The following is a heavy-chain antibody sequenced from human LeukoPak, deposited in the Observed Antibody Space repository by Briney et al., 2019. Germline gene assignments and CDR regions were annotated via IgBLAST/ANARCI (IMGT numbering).Heavy chain of an antibody. J-gene: IGHJ6*04. CDR1: GFTFSRYL. V-gene: IGHV3-74*01. Sequence: GGSLRLSCAASGFTFSRYLMHWGRQAPGKGLVWVSQINSDESSAGYADSVKGRFTISRDNAKNTLYLQMNSLRAEDTAVYYCARGGVPASMDVWGKGTTVTVSS. CDR2: INSDESSA. CDR3: ARGGVPASMDV. D-gene: IGHD3-10*01.